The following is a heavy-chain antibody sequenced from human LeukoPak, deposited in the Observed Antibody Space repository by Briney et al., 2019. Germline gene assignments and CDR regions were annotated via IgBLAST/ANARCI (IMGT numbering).Heavy chain of an antibody. D-gene: IGHD2-2*01. CDR3: AKDRCSSTSCYRYYGMDV. Sequence: GGSLRLSCAASGFTFSSYGMHWVRQAPGKGLEWVAVISYDGSNKYYADSVKGRFTISRDNSKNTLYLQMNSLRAEDTAVYYCAKDRCSSTSCYRYYGMDVWGQGTTVTVSS. J-gene: IGHJ6*02. CDR1: GFTFSSYG. V-gene: IGHV3-30*18. CDR2: ISYDGSNK.